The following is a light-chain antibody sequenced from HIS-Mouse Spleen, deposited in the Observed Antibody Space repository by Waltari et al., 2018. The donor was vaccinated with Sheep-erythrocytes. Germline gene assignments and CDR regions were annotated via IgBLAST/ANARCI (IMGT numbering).Light chain of an antibody. J-gene: IGKJ2*02. V-gene: IGKV3-15*01. CDR1: QSVSSN. CDR2: GAS. Sequence: EIVMTQSPATLSVSPGERATLPCRASQSVSSNLAWYQQKPGQAPRLLIYGASTRATGIPARFSGSGSGTEFTLTISSMQSEDFAVYYCQQNNNWPPGTFGQGTKLEIK. CDR3: QQNNNWPPGT.